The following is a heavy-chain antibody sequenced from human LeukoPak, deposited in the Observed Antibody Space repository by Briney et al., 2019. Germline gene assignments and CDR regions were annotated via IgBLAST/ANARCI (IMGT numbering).Heavy chain of an antibody. D-gene: IGHD5-12*01. CDR2: IYYSGST. CDR1: GASISTYY. Sequence: KTSETLSLTCTVSGASISTYYWTWIRQSPGKGLEWIGYIYYSGSTNYNPSLKSRVTITLDTSKNQFSLNLTSVTAADTALYYCARGRGYDPVVFYFDYWGQGNLVTVSS. CDR3: ARGRGYDPVVFYFDY. V-gene: IGHV4-59*12. J-gene: IGHJ4*02.